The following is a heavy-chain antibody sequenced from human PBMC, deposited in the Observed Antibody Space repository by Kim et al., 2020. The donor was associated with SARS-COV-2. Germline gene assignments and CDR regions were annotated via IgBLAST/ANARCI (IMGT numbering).Heavy chain of an antibody. D-gene: IGHD3-10*01. V-gene: IGHV3-53*04. J-gene: IGHJ6*02. Sequence: GGSLRLSCAASGFTVSSNYMSWVRQAPGKGLEWVSVIYSGGSTYYADSVKGRFTISRHNSKNTLYLQMNSLRAEDTAVYYCARGSYYYGSGSYYDPFGDYYYGMDVWGQGTTVTVSS. CDR1: GFTVSSNY. CDR2: IYSGGST. CDR3: ARGSYYYGSGSYYDPFGDYYYGMDV.